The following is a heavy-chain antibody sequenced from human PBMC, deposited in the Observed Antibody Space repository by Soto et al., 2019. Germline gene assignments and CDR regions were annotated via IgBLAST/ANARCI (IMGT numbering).Heavy chain of an antibody. Sequence: EVQLLESGGGLVQPGGSLRLSCAASGFTFSSYAMSWVRQAPGKGLEWVSAISGSGGSTYYADSVKGRVTISRDNSKNTLYREMNSLRAEDTAVYYCAKDSSGYPGGYFDYWGQGTLVTVSS. D-gene: IGHD3-22*01. CDR2: ISGSGGST. CDR1: GFTFSSYA. CDR3: AKDSSGYPGGYFDY. V-gene: IGHV3-23*01. J-gene: IGHJ4*02.